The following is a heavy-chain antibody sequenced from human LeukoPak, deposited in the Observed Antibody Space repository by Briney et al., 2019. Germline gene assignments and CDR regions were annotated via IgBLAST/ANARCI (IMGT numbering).Heavy chain of an antibody. CDR3: AKGHSALGTGCDY. CDR1: GFTFSVYA. Sequence: GGSLRLSCAASGFTFSVYAMTSVRQAPGKGLESVSIISSGGAGTYYADSVKGRFTISRDNSKNTLYLQMNSLRVDDTAVYYCAKGHSALGTGCDYWGRGIQVTVSS. CDR2: ISSGGAGT. D-gene: IGHD5-18*01. V-gene: IGHV3-23*01. J-gene: IGHJ4*02.